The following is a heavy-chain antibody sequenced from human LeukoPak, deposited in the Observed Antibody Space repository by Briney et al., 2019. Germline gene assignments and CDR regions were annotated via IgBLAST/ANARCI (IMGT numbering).Heavy chain of an antibody. CDR2: ISSSSSTI. D-gene: IGHD1-26*01. Sequence: GGSLRLSCAASGFTFSSYSMNWVRQAPGKGLEWVSYISSSSSTIYYADSVKGRFTISRDNAKNSLYLQMNSLRAEDTAVYYCARDLGALVGATGDAFDIWGQGTMVIVSS. CDR3: ARDLGALVGATGDAFDI. V-gene: IGHV3-48*01. CDR1: GFTFSSYS. J-gene: IGHJ3*02.